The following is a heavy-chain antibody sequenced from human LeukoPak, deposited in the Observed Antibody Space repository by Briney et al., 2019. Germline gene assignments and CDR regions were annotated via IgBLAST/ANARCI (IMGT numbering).Heavy chain of an antibody. CDR1: GFPVRSRY. CDR3: AKDLSGSFRARFDY. D-gene: IGHD1-26*01. Sequence: GGSLRLSCEVSGFPVRSRYMTWVRQPPGKGLEWVSAVSGSGGSTYYADSVKGRFTISRDNSKNTLYLQMDSLRAEDTAVYYCAKDLSGSFRARFDYWGQGTLVTVSS. V-gene: IGHV3-23*01. J-gene: IGHJ4*02. CDR2: VSGSGGST.